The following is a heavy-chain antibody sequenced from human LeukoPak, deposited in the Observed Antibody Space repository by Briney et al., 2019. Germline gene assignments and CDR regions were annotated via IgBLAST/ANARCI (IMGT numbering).Heavy chain of an antibody. J-gene: IGHJ4*02. CDR1: GDSISSYY. CDR3: ARAFYDFHYFDY. D-gene: IGHD3-3*01. Sequence: SETLSLTCTVSGDSISSYYWSWIRQPPGKGLEWIGYIYYSGSTNYNPSLKSRVTISVDTSKNQFSLKLSSVTAADTAVYYCARAFYDFHYFDYWGQGTLVTVSS. CDR2: IYYSGST. V-gene: IGHV4-59*01.